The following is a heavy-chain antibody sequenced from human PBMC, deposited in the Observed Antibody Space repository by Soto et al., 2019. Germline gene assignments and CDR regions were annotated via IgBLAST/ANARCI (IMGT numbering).Heavy chain of an antibody. CDR1: GGSVSGSYYY. CDR2: VFHTGFT. D-gene: IGHD1-1*01. V-gene: IGHV4-39*01. Sequence: SETLSLTCAVSGGSVSGSYYYWAWLRQSPGKGPEWIGSVFHTGFTSYNPSLESRVSVSVDTSKSQFSLKLSAVTASDTAVYYCATSQKGYNWNYFDHWGQGALVTAPQ. J-gene: IGHJ4*02. CDR3: ATSQKGYNWNYFDH.